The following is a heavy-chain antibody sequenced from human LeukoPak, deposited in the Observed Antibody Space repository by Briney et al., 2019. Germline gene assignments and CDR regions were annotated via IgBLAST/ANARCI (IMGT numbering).Heavy chain of an antibody. CDR3: ARDYCGGDCFYFDY. D-gene: IGHD2-21*02. J-gene: IGHJ4*02. V-gene: IGHV3-74*01. CDR1: GFTFSSYW. CDR2: INSDGSST. Sequence: GGSLRLSCAASGFTFSSYWMHWVRQAPGKGLVWVSRINSDGSSTSYADSVKGRFTISGDNAKNSLYLQMNSLRAEDTALYYCARDYCGGDCFYFDYWGQGTLVTVSS.